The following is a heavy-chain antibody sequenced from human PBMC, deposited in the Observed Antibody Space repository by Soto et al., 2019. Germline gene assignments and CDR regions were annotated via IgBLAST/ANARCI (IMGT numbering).Heavy chain of an antibody. CDR1: GFSLSTNEVS. J-gene: IGHJ4*02. Sequence: QITLKESGPTVVKPTQTLTLTCTLSGFSLSTNEVSVGWIRQPPGKALEWLALIYWDDDKRYSPSLKNRLTITKDTSKNQVVLTMTNLDPGDTATYYWVHRDGARFYFDYWGQGTLVTVTS. CDR3: VHRDGARFYFDY. V-gene: IGHV2-5*02. CDR2: IYWDDDK.